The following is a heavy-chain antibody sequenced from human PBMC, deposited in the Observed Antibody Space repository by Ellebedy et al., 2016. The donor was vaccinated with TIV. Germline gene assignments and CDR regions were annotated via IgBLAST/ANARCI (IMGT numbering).Heavy chain of an antibody. CDR3: ARDYMTTVTTQGR. D-gene: IGHD4-17*01. CDR2: IYYSGST. CDR1: GGSISSSSYY. J-gene: IGHJ4*02. V-gene: IGHV4-39*07. Sequence: SETLSLTXTVSGGSISSSSYYWGWIRQPPGKGLEWIGSIYYSGSTYYNPSLKSRVTISVDTSKNQFSLKLSSVTAADTAVYYCARDYMTTVTTQGRWGQGTLVTVSS.